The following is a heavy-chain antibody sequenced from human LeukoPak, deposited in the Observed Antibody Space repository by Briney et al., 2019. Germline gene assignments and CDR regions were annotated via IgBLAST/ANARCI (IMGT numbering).Heavy chain of an antibody. J-gene: IGHJ4*02. V-gene: IGHV3-15*01. Sequence: GRSLRLSCAASGFTFSSYAMHWVRQAPGKGLEWVGRIRSKAGGGTADYTAPVKGRFVISRDDSRDTLYLQMNSLRIEDTAVYYCTAWTDLYEYWGQGTLVTVSS. CDR3: TAWTDLYEY. D-gene: IGHD3/OR15-3a*01. CDR2: IRSKAGGGTA. CDR1: GFTFSSYA.